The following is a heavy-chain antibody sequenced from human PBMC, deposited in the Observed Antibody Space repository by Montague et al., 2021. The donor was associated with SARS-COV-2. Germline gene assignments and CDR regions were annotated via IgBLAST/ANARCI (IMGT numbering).Heavy chain of an antibody. D-gene: IGHD3-9*01. J-gene: IGHJ6*02. V-gene: IGHV3-23*01. CDR2: ISGSGGST. CDR1: GFTFSSYA. CDR3: ASHQLRYFDLLLLTDNYYYYGMDV. Sequence: SLRLSCAASGFTFSSYAMSWVRQAPGKGLEWVSAISGSGGSTYYADSVKGRFTISRDNAKNSLYLQMNSLRAEDTAVYYCASHQLRYFDLLLLTDNYYYYGMDVWGQGTTVTVSS.